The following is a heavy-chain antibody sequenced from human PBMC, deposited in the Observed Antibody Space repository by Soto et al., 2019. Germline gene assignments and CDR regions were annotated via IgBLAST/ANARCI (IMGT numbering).Heavy chain of an antibody. CDR2: INYSGGT. V-gene: IGHV4-30-2*01. CDR3: ARKSIGVVSPIDF. CDR1: GGSISSAGYS. J-gene: IGHJ4*02. D-gene: IGHD3-3*01. Sequence: PSETLSLTCLVSGGSISSAGYSWSWIRQPAGKGLEWIGYINYSGGTYYNPPLKSRVTISLDRSKNQFSLKLSSVTAADTAVYYCARKSIGVVSPIDFWGPGALVTVSS.